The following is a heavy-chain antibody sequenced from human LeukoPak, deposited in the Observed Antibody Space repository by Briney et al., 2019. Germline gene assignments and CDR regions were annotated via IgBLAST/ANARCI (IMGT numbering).Heavy chain of an antibody. CDR2: ISGSGGST. CDR3: AKVKSTYYYGSGSYYGLFDY. Sequence: GPLGPSFAAPGFPFSSFAMSWVRQAPGKGLGGVSAISGSGGSTYYADSVKGRFTISRDNSKNTLYLQMNSLRAEDTAVYYCAKVKSTYYYGSGSYYGLFDYWGQGTLVTVSS. V-gene: IGHV3-23*01. J-gene: IGHJ4*02. D-gene: IGHD3-10*01. CDR1: GFPFSSFA.